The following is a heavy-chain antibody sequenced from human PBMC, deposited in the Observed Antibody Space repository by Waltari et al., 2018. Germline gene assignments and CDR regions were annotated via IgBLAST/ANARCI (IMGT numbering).Heavy chain of an antibody. CDR2: VNREGTRT. CDR3: GTLEPIAS. CDR1: SPYW. Sequence: SPYWMHWVRQVPGKGLVWVAGVNREGTRTTYAGTVRGRFTVSRDNVRNTVALQMSSLRTDDTAVYYCGTLEPIASWGQGTLVTVSS. V-gene: IGHV3-74*03. J-gene: IGHJ4*02.